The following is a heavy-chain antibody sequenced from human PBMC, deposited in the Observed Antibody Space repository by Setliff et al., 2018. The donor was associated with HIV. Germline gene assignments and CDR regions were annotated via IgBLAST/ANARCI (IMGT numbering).Heavy chain of an antibody. Sequence: SETLSLTCSVSGAPISSSPYYWAWIRQPPGKGLEWIATISYSGSTHYNLALMSRVTISMDTSRNQFSVKLSSVTAADTAVYYCARHGDRYYYYMDVWGKGTTVTVSS. V-gene: IGHV4-39*01. D-gene: IGHD7-27*01. CDR2: ISYSGST. CDR1: GAPISSSPYY. J-gene: IGHJ6*03. CDR3: ARHGDRYYYYMDV.